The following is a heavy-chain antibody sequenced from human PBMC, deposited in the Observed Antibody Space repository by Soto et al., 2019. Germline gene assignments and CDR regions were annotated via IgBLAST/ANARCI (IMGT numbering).Heavy chain of an antibody. CDR1: GGSISSSSYY. V-gene: IGHV4-39*01. CDR3: ARQASGSYSFGGWFDP. CDR2: IYYSGST. Sequence: TLSLTCTVSGGSISSSSYYWGWIRQPPGKGLEWIGSIYYSGSTYYNPSLKSRVTISVDTSKNQSSLKLSSVTAADTAVYYCARQASGSYSFGGWFDPWGQGTLVTVSS. D-gene: IGHD1-26*01. J-gene: IGHJ5*02.